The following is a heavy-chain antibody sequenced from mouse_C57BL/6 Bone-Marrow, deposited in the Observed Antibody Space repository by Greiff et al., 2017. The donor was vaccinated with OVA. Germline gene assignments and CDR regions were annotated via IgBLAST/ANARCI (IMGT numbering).Heavy chain of an antibody. CDR1: GFNIKDYY. D-gene: IGHD1-1*02. V-gene: IGHV14-1*01. Sequence: VQLKESGAELVRPGASVKLSCTASGFNIKDYYMYWVKQRPEQGLEWIGRIDPEDGDTEYAPKFQGKATMTADTSSNTAYLQLSSLTSADTAVYYCTTEPYGDYFDYWGQGTTLTVSS. CDR2: IDPEDGDT. J-gene: IGHJ2*01. CDR3: TTEPYGDYFDY.